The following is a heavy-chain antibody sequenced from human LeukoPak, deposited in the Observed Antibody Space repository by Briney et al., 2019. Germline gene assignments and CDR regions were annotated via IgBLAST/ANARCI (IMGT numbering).Heavy chain of an antibody. CDR3: ASLPYYGDYIDY. CDR2: IYSGGST. Sequence: GGSLRLSCAASGFTVSSNYMSWVRPAPGQGLEWVSVIYSGGSTYYADSVKGRFTISRDNSKNALYLQMNSLRAENTAVYYCASLPYYGDYIDYWGQGTLVTVSS. V-gene: IGHV3-53*01. J-gene: IGHJ4*02. D-gene: IGHD4-17*01. CDR1: GFTVSSNY.